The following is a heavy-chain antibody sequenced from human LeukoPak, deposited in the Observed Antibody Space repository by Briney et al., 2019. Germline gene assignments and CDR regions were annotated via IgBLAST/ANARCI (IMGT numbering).Heavy chain of an antibody. Sequence: GGSLRLSCVASGFIFSNYAMHWVRQAPGKGLAWVAVISYDGNNKSYANSVKGRFTISRDNSKNTLYLQMNSLRPDDTAVYYCARAMVVVVPAAMWGQGTLVTVSS. CDR1: GFIFSNYA. CDR3: ARAMVVVVPAAM. V-gene: IGHV3-30-3*01. CDR2: ISYDGNNK. J-gene: IGHJ4*02. D-gene: IGHD2-2*01.